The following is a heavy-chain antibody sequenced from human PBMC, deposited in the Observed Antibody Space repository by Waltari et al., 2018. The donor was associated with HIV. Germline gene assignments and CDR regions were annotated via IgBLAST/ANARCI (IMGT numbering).Heavy chain of an antibody. CDR3: ARHLRGHGFLAKLYYFDF. Sequence: QLQMQESGPGLVKPSETLSLTCSVHGGSLSSSDYYLGWIRQSPGKGLEWIGNIYYGGSTYYNPSLQSRVTISVDTSKNQFSLRLNSVTAADTAVYFCARHLRGHGFLAKLYYFDFWGQGALVTVSS. J-gene: IGHJ4*02. CDR2: IYYGGST. CDR1: GGSLSSSDYY. V-gene: IGHV4-39*01. D-gene: IGHD3-3*01.